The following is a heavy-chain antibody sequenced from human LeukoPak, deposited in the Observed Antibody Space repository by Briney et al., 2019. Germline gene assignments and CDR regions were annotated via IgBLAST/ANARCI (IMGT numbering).Heavy chain of an antibody. D-gene: IGHD5-24*01. J-gene: IGHJ4*02. CDR3: ARGEMATIVSFDY. CDR1: GVSFSGYY. Sequence: SETLSLTCALYGVSFSGYYWSWIRQPPGKGLEWIGEINLSGSTNYNPSLKSRVTMSIDTSKNRFSLKLSSVTAADTAVYYCARGEMATIVSFDYWGQGTLVTVSS. CDR2: INLSGST. V-gene: IGHV4-34*01.